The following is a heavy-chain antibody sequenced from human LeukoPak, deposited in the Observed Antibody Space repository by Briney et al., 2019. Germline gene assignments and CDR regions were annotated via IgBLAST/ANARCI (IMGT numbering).Heavy chain of an antibody. V-gene: IGHV4-34*01. CDR1: GGSFSGYY. CDR3: ARGRRSSWYWFDP. D-gene: IGHD6-13*01. Sequence: PPETLSLTSAVDGGSFSGYYWGWVRQPPRKGLEWIGEINHSGSANYNPSLKSRVTISVDTSKDQYSLKLSSVTAADSAVYFCARGRRSSWYWFDPWGQGTLVTVSS. J-gene: IGHJ5*02. CDR2: INHSGSA.